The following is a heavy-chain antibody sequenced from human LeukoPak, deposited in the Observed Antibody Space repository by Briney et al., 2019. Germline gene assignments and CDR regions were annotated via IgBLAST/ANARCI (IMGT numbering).Heavy chain of an antibody. J-gene: IGHJ3*02. D-gene: IGHD3-3*01. CDR2: IYTSGST. Sequence: SETLSLTCTVSGGSISSYYWSWIRQPAGKGLERIGRIYTSGSTNYNPSLKSRVTMSVDTSKNQFSLKLSSVTAADTAVYYCARDGNYDFWSGYWAYAFDIWGQGTMVSVSS. CDR1: GGSISSYY. V-gene: IGHV4-4*07. CDR3: ARDGNYDFWSGYWAYAFDI.